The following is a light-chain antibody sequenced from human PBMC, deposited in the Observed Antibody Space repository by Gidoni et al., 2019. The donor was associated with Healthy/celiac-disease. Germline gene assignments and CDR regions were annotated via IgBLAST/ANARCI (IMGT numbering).Light chain of an antibody. CDR3: QQSYSTPYT. CDR1: QSISSY. Sequence: DIQLTQSPSSLSASGGDRVTITCRASQSISSYLNWYQQKPGKAPKLLIYAASSLQSGVPSRFSGSGSGTDFTLTISSLQPEDFATYYCQQSYSTPYTFXQXTKLEIK. J-gene: IGKJ2*01. V-gene: IGKV1-39*01. CDR2: AAS.